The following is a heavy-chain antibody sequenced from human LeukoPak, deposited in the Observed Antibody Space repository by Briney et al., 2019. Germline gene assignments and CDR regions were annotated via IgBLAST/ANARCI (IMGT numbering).Heavy chain of an antibody. CDR2: IYSGGST. Sequence: PGGSLRLSCAASGFTVSSNYMSWVRQAPGKELEWVSVIYSGGSTFYADSVMGRFTISRDDSKNTLYLQMNSLRAEDTAVYYCANKGPKRVRGYSHWGQGTLVTVSS. D-gene: IGHD3-22*01. CDR3: ANKGPKRVRGYSH. CDR1: GFTVSSNY. J-gene: IGHJ4*02. V-gene: IGHV3-66*01.